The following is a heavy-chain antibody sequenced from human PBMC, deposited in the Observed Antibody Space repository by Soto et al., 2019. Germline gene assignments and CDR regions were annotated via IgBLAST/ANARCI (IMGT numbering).Heavy chain of an antibody. CDR3: ARESGGDTATLDYYYFYMHV. V-gene: IGHV1-2*02. D-gene: IGHD1-26*01. CDR2: MNPNSGET. Sequence: QVQLVQSGAEVKKPGASVTVSCKASGYRFSDYYLHGVRQAPGQGPVWMGWMNPNSGETKYAQKFKGRVTITRDTSLRTAYMELNWLKSADTAVYYCARESGGDTATLDYYYFYMHVWVIAPTVTVSS. J-gene: IGHJ6*03. CDR1: GYRFSDYY.